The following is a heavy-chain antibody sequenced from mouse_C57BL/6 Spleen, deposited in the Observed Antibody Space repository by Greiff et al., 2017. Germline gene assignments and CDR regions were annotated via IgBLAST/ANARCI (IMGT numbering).Heavy chain of an antibody. CDR3: ARNDDYDGAWFAY. Sequence: QVQLQQPGAELVMPGASVKLSCKASGYTFTSYWMHWVKQRPGQGLEWIGEIDPSDSYTNYNQKFKGKSTLTVDKSSSTAYMQLSSLTSEYSAVYFCARNDDYDGAWFAYWGQGTLGTVSA. V-gene: IGHV1-69*01. J-gene: IGHJ3*01. CDR2: IDPSDSYT. D-gene: IGHD2-4*01. CDR1: GYTFTSYW.